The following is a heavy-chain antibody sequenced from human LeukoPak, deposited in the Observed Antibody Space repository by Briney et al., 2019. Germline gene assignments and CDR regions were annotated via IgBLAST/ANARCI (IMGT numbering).Heavy chain of an antibody. CDR2: SSARNGDT. J-gene: IGHJ3*01. D-gene: IGHD2-15*01. V-gene: IGHV1-18*01. CDR1: VFNFTSYG. Sequence: ASVKVSCKASVFNFTSYGISWVRQAPVQGLEWMGWSSARNGDTNYAQNIQGGVTMTTDTSTTTAYMELRSLRSDDTAVYYCAREAHCSGVSCYPGALDPWGQGTMVTVSS. CDR3: AREAHCSGVSCYPGALDP.